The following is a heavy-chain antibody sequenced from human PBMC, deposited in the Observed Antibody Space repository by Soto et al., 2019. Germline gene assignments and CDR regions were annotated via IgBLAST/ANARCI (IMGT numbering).Heavy chain of an antibody. CDR1: GGSIYSTIYY. D-gene: IGHD2-15*01. V-gene: IGHV4-39*01. CDR3: ARVNCGVGICHPGAFDV. Sequence: QVQLQESGPQLVKPSETLSLTCSVSGGSIYSTIYYWAWIRQPPGRGLEWIGSVSYTGSVFSNPSLKSRASISVDTSQNQLSLRLRSVTAADTAVFYCARVNCGVGICHPGAFDVWSQGALVTVSA. CDR2: VSYTGSV. J-gene: IGHJ3*01.